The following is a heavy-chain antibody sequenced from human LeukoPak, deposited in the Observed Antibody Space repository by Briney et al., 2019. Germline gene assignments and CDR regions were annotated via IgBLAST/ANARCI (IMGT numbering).Heavy chain of an antibody. D-gene: IGHD3-16*02. Sequence: GGSLRLSCAASGFTFSSYEMNWIRQAPGKGLEWISYISNSGSTKYYADSVKGRFTISRDNAKNSVFLQMNSLRAEDTAVYYCARDLWGYYDYVWGSYRNDAFDIWGQGTMVTVSS. CDR1: GFTFSSYE. CDR3: ARDLWGYYDYVWGSYRNDAFDI. V-gene: IGHV3-48*03. J-gene: IGHJ3*02. CDR2: ISNSGSTK.